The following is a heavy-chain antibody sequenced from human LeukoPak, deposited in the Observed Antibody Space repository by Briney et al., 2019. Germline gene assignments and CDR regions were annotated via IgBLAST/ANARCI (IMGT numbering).Heavy chain of an antibody. CDR1: GFTFTSYW. CDR3: ARDRYYGSGSSDY. D-gene: IGHD3-10*01. Sequence: GGSLRLSCAASGFTFTSYWMSWVRQAPGKGLEWVANIKQDGSEKYYGASVKGRFTISRDNAKNSLYLQMNSLRAEDTAVYYCARDRYYGSGSSDYWGQGTLVTVSS. J-gene: IGHJ4*02. V-gene: IGHV3-7*01. CDR2: IKQDGSEK.